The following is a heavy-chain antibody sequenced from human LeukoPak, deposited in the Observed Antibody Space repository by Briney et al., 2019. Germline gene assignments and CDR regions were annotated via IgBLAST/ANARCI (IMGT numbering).Heavy chain of an antibody. J-gene: IGHJ5*02. D-gene: IGHD2-15*01. V-gene: IGHV4-59*01. CDR1: GGSISSYY. Sequence: PSETLSLTCTVSGGSISSYYWSWIRQPPGKGLEWIGYIYYSGSTNYNPSLRSRVTISVDTSKSQFSLKLSSVTAADTAVYYCARAPDSGYCSGGSCYGWFDPWGQGTLVTVSS. CDR3: ARAPDSGYCSGGSCYGWFDP. CDR2: IYYSGST.